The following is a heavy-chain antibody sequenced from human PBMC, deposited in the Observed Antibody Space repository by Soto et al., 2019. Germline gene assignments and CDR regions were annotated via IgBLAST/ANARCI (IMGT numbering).Heavy chain of an antibody. CDR3: ARDRRGSDYYYGRDV. V-gene: IGHV3-33*01. J-gene: IGHJ6*02. Sequence: QVQLVESGGGVVQPGRSLRLSCAASGFTFSSYGMHWVRQAPGKGLEWVAVIWYDGSNKYYADSVKGRFTISRDNSKNTLYLQMNSLRAEDTAVYYCARDRRGSDYYYGRDVWGQGTTVTVSS. D-gene: IGHD3-16*01. CDR1: GFTFSSYG. CDR2: IWYDGSNK.